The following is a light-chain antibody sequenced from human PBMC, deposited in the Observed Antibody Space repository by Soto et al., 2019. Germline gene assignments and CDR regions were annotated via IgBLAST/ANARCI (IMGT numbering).Light chain of an antibody. V-gene: IGKV3-20*01. CDR2: GAS. J-gene: IGKJ2*01. CDR1: QSVSDSS. Sequence: EIVLTQSPGTLSLSPGERATLSCRASQSVSDSSLAWYHQKPGQAPRLLIYGASRRATGIPDTFSGSGSGTDFTLTISRLEPEDCAVYYCQLYGDSPRYTFGQGTKLEIK. CDR3: QLYGDSPRYT.